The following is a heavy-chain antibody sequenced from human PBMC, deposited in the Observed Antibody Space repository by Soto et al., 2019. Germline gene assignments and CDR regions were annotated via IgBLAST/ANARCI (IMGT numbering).Heavy chain of an antibody. J-gene: IGHJ6*02. Sequence: PSVTLCFTCTVSGGSISSGGYYWIWIRQQPGKGLEWIGYIYYSGSTYYNPSLKSRVTISVDTSKNQFSLKLSSVTAADTAGYYCARNDYYGMDVWGQGTTFTISS. V-gene: IGHV4-31*03. CDR1: GGSISSGGYY. CDR2: IYYSGST. CDR3: ARNDYYGMDV.